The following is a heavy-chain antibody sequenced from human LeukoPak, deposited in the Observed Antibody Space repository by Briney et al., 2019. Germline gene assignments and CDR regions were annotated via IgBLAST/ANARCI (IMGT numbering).Heavy chain of an antibody. V-gene: IGHV3-23*01. CDR3: AKYYSTSGSSGGRFFDY. D-gene: IGHD3-10*01. J-gene: IGHJ4*02. CDR1: GFTFRSYP. CDR2: IGTNAGDT. Sequence: GESLRLSCAASGFTFRSYPMTWVRQAPGKGLEWVSTIGTNAGDTYYADSVKGRFTISRDNSKNSLYLQMNSLRAEDTAVYYCAKYYSTSGSSGGRFFDYWGQGTLVTVSS.